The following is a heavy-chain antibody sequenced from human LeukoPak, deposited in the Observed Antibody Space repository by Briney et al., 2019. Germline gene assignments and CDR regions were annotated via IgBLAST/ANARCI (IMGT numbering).Heavy chain of an antibody. CDR2: IDSRSASI. CDR1: GFTFSSYE. J-gene: IGHJ3*01. CDR3: ARDRAHYDNSANAFDV. D-gene: IGHD3-22*01. V-gene: IGHV3-48*03. Sequence: GGPLRLSCAASGFTFSSYEMNWVRQAPGKGLEWVSYIDSRSASIYYADSVKGRFTISRDNAKQSLYLQMNGLRAEDTAVYYCARDRAHYDNSANAFDVWGQGTMVTVSS.